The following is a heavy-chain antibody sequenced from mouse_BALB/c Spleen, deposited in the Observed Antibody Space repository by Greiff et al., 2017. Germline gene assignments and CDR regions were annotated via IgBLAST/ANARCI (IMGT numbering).Heavy chain of an antibody. CDR3: ARGGSSWYFDV. V-gene: IGHV5-6-5*01. J-gene: IGHJ1*01. CDR1: GFTFSSYA. CDR2: ISSGGST. Sequence: EVKLMESGGGLVKPGGSLKLSCAASGFTFSSYAMSWVRQTPEKRLEWVASISSGGSTYYPDSVKGRFTISRDNARNILYLQMSSLRSEDTAMYYCARGGSSWYFDVWGAGTTVTVSS.